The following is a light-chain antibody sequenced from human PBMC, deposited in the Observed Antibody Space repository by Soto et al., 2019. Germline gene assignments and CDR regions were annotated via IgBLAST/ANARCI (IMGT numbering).Light chain of an antibody. V-gene: IGKV1-33*01. Sequence: DIQMTQSPSSLSASVGDRVTITCQASHDITSYLNWYQHKPGKASKLLIYDASILEAGVPSRFSGSGSGTDFTFTISSLQPEDVATYYCQKCDYLPIFGPGTTVDFK. CDR1: HDITSY. CDR2: DAS. J-gene: IGKJ3*01. CDR3: QKCDYLPI.